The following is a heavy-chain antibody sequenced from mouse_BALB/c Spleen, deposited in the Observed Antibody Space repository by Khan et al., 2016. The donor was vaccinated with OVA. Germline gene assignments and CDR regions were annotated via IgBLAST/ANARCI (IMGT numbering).Heavy chain of an antibody. CDR2: INTYTGEP. CDR3: TRMKPYWYFDV. V-gene: IGHV9-3-1*01. J-gene: IGHJ1*01. Sequence: QIQLVQSGPELKKPGETVKISCKASGYTFTNYGMNWVKQAPGKGLKWMGWINTYTGEPTYADDFKGRFAFSLETSASTAYLQINNRKNEDTATYFCTRMKPYWYFDVWGAGTTVTVSS. CDR1: GYTFTNYG.